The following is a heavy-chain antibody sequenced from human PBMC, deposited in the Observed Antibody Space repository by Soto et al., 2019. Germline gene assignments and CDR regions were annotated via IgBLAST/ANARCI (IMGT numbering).Heavy chain of an antibody. CDR3: AKDNYYYYMDV. Sequence: VQLVESGGGLVQPGRSLRLSCAASGFTFDDYAMHWVRQAPGKGLEWVSGISWNSGSIGYADSVKGRFTISRDNAKNSLYLQMNSLRAEDTALYYCAKDNYYYYMDVWGKGTTVTVSS. CDR1: GFTFDDYA. V-gene: IGHV3-9*01. J-gene: IGHJ6*03. CDR2: ISWNSGSI.